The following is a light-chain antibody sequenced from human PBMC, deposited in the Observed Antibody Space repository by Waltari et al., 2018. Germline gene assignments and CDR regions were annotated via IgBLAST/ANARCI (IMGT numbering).Light chain of an antibody. J-gene: IGKJ5*01. V-gene: IGKV3-15*01. CDR2: GAS. CDR3: QQYNNWPPIT. CDR1: QSVSSN. Sequence: EIVMTQSPATLFVSPGERATLTCRANQSVSSNLAWYQQKPGQAPRLLIYGASTRATGIPARFSGSGSGTEFTLTISSLQSEDFAVYYCQQYNNWPPITFGQGTRLEIK.